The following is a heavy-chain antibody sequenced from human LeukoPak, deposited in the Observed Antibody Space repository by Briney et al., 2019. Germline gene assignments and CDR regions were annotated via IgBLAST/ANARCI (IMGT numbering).Heavy chain of an antibody. D-gene: IGHD4-17*01. J-gene: IGHJ5*02. V-gene: IGHV4-34*11. CDR1: GGSFSGYY. Sequence: SETLSLTCVVYGGSFSGYYWSWIRQSPGKGLEWIGYIYYSGSTNYNPSLKSRVTMSVDTSKNQFSLKLTSVTAADTAVYYCARAGDYGDYVGWFDPWGQGTLVTVSS. CDR3: ARAGDYGDYVGWFDP. CDR2: IYYSGST.